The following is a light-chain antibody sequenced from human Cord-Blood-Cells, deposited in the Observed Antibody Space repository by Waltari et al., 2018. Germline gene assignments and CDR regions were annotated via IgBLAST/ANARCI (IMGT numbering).Light chain of an antibody. V-gene: IGKV1-27*01. Sequence: DIQMTQPPSSLPASVGDRVTITCRASQGFSNYLAWYQQKPGKVPKLLIYAASTLQSGVPSRFSGSGSGTDFTLTISSLQPEDVATYYCQKYNSAPRTFGQGTKVEIK. CDR2: AAS. CDR3: QKYNSAPRT. J-gene: IGKJ1*01. CDR1: QGFSNY.